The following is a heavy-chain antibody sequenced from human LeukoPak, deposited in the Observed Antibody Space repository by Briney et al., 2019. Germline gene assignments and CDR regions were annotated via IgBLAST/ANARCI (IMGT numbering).Heavy chain of an antibody. CDR1: GGSISSSSYY. CDR2: IYYSGST. CDR3: ARSPTLLWFGEPLSWFDP. Sequence: PSETLSLTCTASGGSISSSSYYWGWIRQPPGKGLEWIGSIYYSGSTYYNPSLKSRVTISVDTSKNQFSLKLSSVTAADTAVYYCARSPTLLWFGEPLSWFDPWGQGTLVTVSS. V-gene: IGHV4-39*07. D-gene: IGHD3-10*01. J-gene: IGHJ5*02.